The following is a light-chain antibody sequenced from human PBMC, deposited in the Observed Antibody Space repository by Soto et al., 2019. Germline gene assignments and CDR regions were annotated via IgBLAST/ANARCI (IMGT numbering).Light chain of an antibody. CDR1: QSISRN. CDR2: AAS. Sequence: DLQMTQSPSSLSASVGDRVTITCRASQSISRNLNWYQRKPGKAPNLLISAASRLQSGVPSRFGGSGSGTDFTLTISTLQPEDFATYFCQQTYSTPNTFGQGTKMEIK. J-gene: IGKJ2*01. CDR3: QQTYSTPNT. V-gene: IGKV1-39*01.